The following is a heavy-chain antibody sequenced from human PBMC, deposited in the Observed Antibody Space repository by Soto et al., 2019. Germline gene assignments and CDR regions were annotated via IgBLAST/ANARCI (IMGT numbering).Heavy chain of an antibody. J-gene: IGHJ4*02. Sequence: ASVKVSCKASGYTFTSYGISWVRQAPGQGLEWMGWISAYNGNTNYAQKLQGRVTMTTDTSTSTAYMELRSLRSDDTAVYYCARGGAVAGTYQPFDYWGQGTLVTVSS. CDR2: ISAYNGNT. CDR1: GYTFTSYG. V-gene: IGHV1-18*01. CDR3: ARGGAVAGTYQPFDY. D-gene: IGHD6-19*01.